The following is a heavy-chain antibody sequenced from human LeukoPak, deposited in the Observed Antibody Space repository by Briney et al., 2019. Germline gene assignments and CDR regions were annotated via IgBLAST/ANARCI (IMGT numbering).Heavy chain of an antibody. V-gene: IGHV4-61*02. CDR1: GGSISSSSYY. Sequence: SETLSLTCTVSGGSISSSSYYWSWIRQPAGKGLEWIGRIYTSGSTNYNPSLKSRVTMSVDTSKNQFSLKLSSVTAADTAVYYCARERPPRGGPDIWGQGTMVTVSS. D-gene: IGHD3-10*01. CDR2: IYTSGST. CDR3: ARERPPRGGPDI. J-gene: IGHJ3*02.